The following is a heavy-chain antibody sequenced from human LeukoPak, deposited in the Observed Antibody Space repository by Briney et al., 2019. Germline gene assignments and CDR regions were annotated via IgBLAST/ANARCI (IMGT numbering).Heavy chain of an antibody. CDR1: GFTFSSYA. J-gene: IGHJ4*02. CDR2: ISYDGSNK. Sequence: GGSLRLSCAASGFTFSSYAMHWVRQAPGKGLEWVAVISYDGSNKYYADSVKGRFTISRDNSKNTLYLQMNSLRAEDTAVYYCARDRPSLRGPDYWGQGTLVTVSS. V-gene: IGHV3-30-3*01. CDR3: ARDRPSLRGPDY.